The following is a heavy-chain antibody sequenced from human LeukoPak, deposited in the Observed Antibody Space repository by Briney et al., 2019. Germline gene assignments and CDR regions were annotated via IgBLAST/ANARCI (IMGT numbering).Heavy chain of an antibody. CDR3: ASFEYSSSSDPFDY. CDR2: IKQDGSEK. CDR1: GFTFSSYS. J-gene: IGHJ4*02. V-gene: IGHV3-7*01. Sequence: GGSLRLSCAASGFTFSSYSMNWVRQAPGKGLEWVANIKQDGSEKYYVDSVKGRFTISRDNAKNSLYLQMNSLRAEDTAVYYCASFEYSSSSDPFDYWGQGTLVTVSS. D-gene: IGHD6-6*01.